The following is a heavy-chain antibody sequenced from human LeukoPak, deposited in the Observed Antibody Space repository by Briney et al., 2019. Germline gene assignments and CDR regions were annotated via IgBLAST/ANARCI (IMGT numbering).Heavy chain of an antibody. V-gene: IGHV4-34*01. CDR1: GGSFSDYY. J-gene: IGHJ6*02. CDR3: ARARLGVTTLLCYYYYGMDV. Sequence: SETLSLTCAVYGGSFSDYYWSWLRQPPGKGLEWVGEINHSGSTNYNPSPKSRVTISVDTSKNQFSLMLSAVPAADTPVYYCARARLGVTTLLCYYYYGMDVWGQGTTVTVSS. CDR2: INHSGST. D-gene: IGHD4-17*01.